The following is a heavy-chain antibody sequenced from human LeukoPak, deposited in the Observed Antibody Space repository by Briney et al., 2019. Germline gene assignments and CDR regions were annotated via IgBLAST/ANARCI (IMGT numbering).Heavy chain of an antibody. CDR1: GGSISSGGYY. V-gene: IGHV4-31*03. CDR3: ARERFLRIPDAFDI. D-gene: IGHD3-3*01. Sequence: SETLSLTCTVSGGSISSGGYYWSWIRQHPGKGLEWIGYIYYSGSTYYNPSLESRVTISVDTSKNQFSLKLSSVTAADTAVYYCARERFLRIPDAFDIWGQGTMVTVSS. J-gene: IGHJ3*02. CDR2: IYYSGST.